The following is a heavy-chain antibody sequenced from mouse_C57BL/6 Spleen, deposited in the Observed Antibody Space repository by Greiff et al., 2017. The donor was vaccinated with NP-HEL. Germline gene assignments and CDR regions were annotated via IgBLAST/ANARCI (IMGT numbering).Heavy chain of an antibody. CDR1: GYTFTSYG. CDR3: ARNGDYDGFAY. CDR2: IYPRSGNT. V-gene: IGHV1-81*01. Sequence: VQLQQSGAELARPGASVKLSCKASGYTFTSYGISWVKQRTGQGLEWIGEIYPRSGNTYYNEKFKGKATLTADKSSSTAYMELRSLTSEDSAVYFCARNGDYDGFAYWGQGTLVTVSA. J-gene: IGHJ3*01. D-gene: IGHD2-4*01.